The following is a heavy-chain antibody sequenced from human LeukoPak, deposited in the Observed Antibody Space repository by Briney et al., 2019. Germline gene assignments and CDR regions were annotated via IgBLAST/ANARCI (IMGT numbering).Heavy chain of an antibody. V-gene: IGHV4-31*03. CDR2: IYYSGST. Sequence: SGTLSLTCTVSGGSISSGGYYWSWIRQHPGKGLEWIGYIYYSGSTYYNPSLKSRVTISVDTSKNQFSLKLSSVTAADTAVYYCARVIAGTTEETYIDYWGQGTLVTVSS. D-gene: IGHD1-7*01. CDR1: GGSISSGGYY. CDR3: ARVIAGTTEETYIDY. J-gene: IGHJ4*02.